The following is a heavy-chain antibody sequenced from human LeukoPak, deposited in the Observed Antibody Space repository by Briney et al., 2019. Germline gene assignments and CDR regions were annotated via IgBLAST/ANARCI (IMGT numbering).Heavy chain of an antibody. V-gene: IGHV4-61*02. CDR2: IYTSGST. CDR1: GGSISSGNYY. Sequence: SQTLSLTCTVSGGSISSGNYYWSWIRQPAGKELEWIGRIYTSGSTNYNPSLKSRITISVDTSKNQFSLKLASVTAADTAVYYCARGTKQQLDTGFQNYYYYYMDVWGKGTTVTVSS. CDR3: ARGTKQQLDTGFQNYYYYYMDV. D-gene: IGHD6-13*01. J-gene: IGHJ6*03.